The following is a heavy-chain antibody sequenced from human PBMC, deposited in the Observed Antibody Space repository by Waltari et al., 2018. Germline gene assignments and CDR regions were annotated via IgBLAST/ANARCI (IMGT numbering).Heavy chain of an antibody. CDR2: ISGRTGVK. CDR3: TGGHHDY. V-gene: IGHV3-21*02. J-gene: IGHJ4*02. Sequence: EEQLVESGGGLVKPGETLKQSGQAYGLDFSNSDMNWVRQAPGKGLEWISYISGRTGVKYHADSVKGRFTISRDIAKNSVQLQMNSLRAEDTALYYCTGGHHDYWGQGTLVTVSS. CDR1: GLDFSNSD.